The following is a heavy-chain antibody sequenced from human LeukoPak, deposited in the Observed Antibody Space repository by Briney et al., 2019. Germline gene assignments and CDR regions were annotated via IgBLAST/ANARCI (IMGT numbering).Heavy chain of an antibody. CDR2: IYYSGST. CDR1: GGSISSHY. CDR3: ARGFISTYYYGSGSYYNV. V-gene: IGHV4-59*11. J-gene: IGHJ4*02. D-gene: IGHD3-10*01. Sequence: SETLSLTCTVSGGSISSHYWSWIRQPPGKGLEWIGYIYYSGSTNYNPSLKSRVTISVDTSKNQFSLKLSSVTAADTAVYYCARGFISTYYYGSGSYYNVWGQGTLVTVSS.